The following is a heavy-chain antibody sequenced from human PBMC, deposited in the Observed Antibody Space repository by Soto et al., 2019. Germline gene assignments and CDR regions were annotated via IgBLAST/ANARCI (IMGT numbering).Heavy chain of an antibody. CDR2: INHSGST. V-gene: IGHV4-34*01. D-gene: IGHD3-10*01. CDR3: ARHYGSGRDYYYYYMDV. CDR1: GGSFSGYY. Sequence: QVQLQQWGAGLLKPSETLFLTCAVYGGSFSGYYWSWIRQPPGKGLEWIGEINHSGSTNYNPSLKSRVTISVDTSKNQFSLKLSSVTAADTAVYYCARHYGSGRDYYYYYMDVWGKGTTVTVSS. J-gene: IGHJ6*03.